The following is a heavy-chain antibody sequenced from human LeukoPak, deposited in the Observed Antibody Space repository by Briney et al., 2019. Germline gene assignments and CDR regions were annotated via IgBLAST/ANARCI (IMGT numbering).Heavy chain of an antibody. D-gene: IGHD1-26*01. CDR2: IFYSGST. J-gene: IGHJ3*02. V-gene: IGHV4-59*01. CDR1: GGSISSYY. CDR3: ARAPVWGSADSGSYHNHDAFDI. Sequence: SETLSLTCTVSGGSISSYYWSWIRQPPGKGLEWIGYIFYSGSTNYNPSLKSRVTISVDTSKNQFSLKLSSVTAADTAVYCCARAPVWGSADSGSYHNHDAFDIGGRGTMVSVFS.